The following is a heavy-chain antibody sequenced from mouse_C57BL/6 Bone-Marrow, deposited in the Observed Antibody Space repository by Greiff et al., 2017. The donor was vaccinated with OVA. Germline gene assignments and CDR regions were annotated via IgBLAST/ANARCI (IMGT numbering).Heavy chain of an antibody. CDR3: ARHIYYGSSYEDWYFEV. J-gene: IGHJ1*03. Sequence: EVKLMESGGDLVKPGGSLKLSCAASGFTFSSYGMSWVRQTPDKRLEWVATISSGGSYTYYPDSVKGRFTISRDNAKNTLYLQMSSLKSEDTAMYYCARHIYYGSSYEDWYFEVWGTGTTVTVSS. D-gene: IGHD1-1*01. V-gene: IGHV5-6*01. CDR1: GFTFSSYG. CDR2: ISSGGSYT.